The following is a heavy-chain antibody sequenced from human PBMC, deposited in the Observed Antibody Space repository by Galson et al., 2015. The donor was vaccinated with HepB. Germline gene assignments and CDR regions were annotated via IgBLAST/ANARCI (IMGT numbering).Heavy chain of an antibody. CDR2: VDPEDGET. Sequence: VKVSCKVSGYTFTDYYMHWVQQAPGKGLEWMGLVDPEDGETIYAEKFQGRVTITADTSTDTAYMELSSLRSEDTAVYYCALIRLGEMATTIVGAAYWGQGTLVTVSS. J-gene: IGHJ4*02. CDR1: GYTFTDYY. D-gene: IGHD5-24*01. V-gene: IGHV1-69-2*01. CDR3: ALIRLGEMATTIVGAAY.